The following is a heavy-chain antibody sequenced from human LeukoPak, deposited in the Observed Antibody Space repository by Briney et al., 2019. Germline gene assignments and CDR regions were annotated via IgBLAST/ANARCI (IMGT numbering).Heavy chain of an antibody. J-gene: IGHJ6*03. CDR2: IIPIFGTA. CDR1: GGTFSSYA. CDR3: ARVISSSWYRNYYYYYYMDV. V-gene: IGHV1-69*06. Sequence: SVKVSCKASGGTFSSYAISWVRQAPGQGLEWMGGIIPIFGTANYAQKFQGRVTITADKPTSTAYMELSSLRSEDTAVYYCARVISSSWYRNYYYYYYMDVWGKGTTVTVSS. D-gene: IGHD6-13*01.